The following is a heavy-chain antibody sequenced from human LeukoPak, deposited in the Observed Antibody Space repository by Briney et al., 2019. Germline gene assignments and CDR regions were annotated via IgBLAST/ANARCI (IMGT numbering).Heavy chain of an antibody. CDR2: IKQDGSEK. D-gene: IGHD5-12*01. J-gene: IGHJ4*02. V-gene: IGHV3-7*03. CDR3: ARDLGGYSGYDPFDY. Sequence: GGSLRLSCAASGFTFNNYPMSWVRQAPGKGLEWVANIKQDGSEKYYVDSVKGRFTISRDNAKNSLYLQMNSLRAEDTAVYYCARDLGGYSGYDPFDYWGQGTLVTVSS. CDR1: GFTFNNYP.